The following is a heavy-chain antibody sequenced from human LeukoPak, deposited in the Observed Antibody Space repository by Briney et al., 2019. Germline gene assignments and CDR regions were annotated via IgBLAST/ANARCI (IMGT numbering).Heavy chain of an antibody. J-gene: IGHJ4*02. V-gene: IGHV1-2*02. D-gene: IGHD3-10*01. CDR1: VYTFTGYY. CDR2: INPNSGGT. Sequence: ASVTVSRKPSVYTFTGYYMHWVRQAPPQEVEWMGWINPNSGGTNYAQKFQGRVTMTRDTSISTAYMELSRLRSDDTAVYYCARESSSLPIWFGEFVNPKHIDYWGQGTLVTVSS. CDR3: ARESSSLPIWFGEFVNPKHIDY.